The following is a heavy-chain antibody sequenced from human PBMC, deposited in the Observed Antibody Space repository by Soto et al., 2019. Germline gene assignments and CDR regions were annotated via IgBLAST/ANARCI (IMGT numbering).Heavy chain of an antibody. D-gene: IGHD1-26*01. Sequence: GASVKVSCKASGYTFTSYAMHWVRQAPGQRLEWMGWINAGNGNTKYSQKFQGRVTITRDTSASTAYMELSSLRSEDTAVYYCARDIGPPPFDGYYYYYMDVWGQGTTVTVSS. V-gene: IGHV1-3*01. CDR3: ARDIGPPPFDGYYYYYMDV. J-gene: IGHJ6*03. CDR1: GYTFTSYA. CDR2: INAGNGNT.